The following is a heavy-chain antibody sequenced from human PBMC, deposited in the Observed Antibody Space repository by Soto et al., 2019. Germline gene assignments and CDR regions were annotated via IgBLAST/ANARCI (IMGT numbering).Heavy chain of an antibody. J-gene: IGHJ4*02. CDR1: GFTFSSYA. Sequence: SGGSLRLSCAASGFTFSSYAMSWVRQAPGKGLEWVSAISGSGGSTYYTDSVKGRFTISRDNPKNTLYLQMNSLRADDTAVYYCAKKKPASPGTPDFDYWGQGTLVTVSS. CDR2: ISGSGGST. CDR3: AKKKPASPGTPDFDY. V-gene: IGHV3-23*01.